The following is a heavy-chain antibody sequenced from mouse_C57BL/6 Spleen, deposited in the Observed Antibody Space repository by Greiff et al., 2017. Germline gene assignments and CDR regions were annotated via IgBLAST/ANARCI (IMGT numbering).Heavy chain of an antibody. V-gene: IGHV2-3*01. CDR1: GFSLTSYG. D-gene: IGHD2-2*01. CDR2: IWDDGST. Sequence: VKLMESGPGLVAPSQSLSITCTVSGFSLTSYGVSWVRQPPGKGLEWLGVIWDDGSTNYLSALISRLSISKDNSKSQVFLKLNSLQTDDTATYYCAKLWIYYGYDGGAWFAYWGQGTLVTVSA. J-gene: IGHJ3*01. CDR3: AKLWIYYGYDGGAWFAY.